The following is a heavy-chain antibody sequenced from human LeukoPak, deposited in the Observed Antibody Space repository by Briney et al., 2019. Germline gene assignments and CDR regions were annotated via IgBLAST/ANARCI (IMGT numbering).Heavy chain of an antibody. CDR1: GGSISSYY. CDR3: ARIPQQLGYYFDY. D-gene: IGHD6-13*01. Sequence: SETLSLTCTVSGGSISSYYWSWIRQPPGKGLEWIGYIYYSGSTNYNPSLKSRVIISVDTSKNQFSLKLSSVTAADTAVYYCARIPQQLGYYFDYWGQGTLVTVSS. V-gene: IGHV4-59*01. CDR2: IYYSGST. J-gene: IGHJ4*02.